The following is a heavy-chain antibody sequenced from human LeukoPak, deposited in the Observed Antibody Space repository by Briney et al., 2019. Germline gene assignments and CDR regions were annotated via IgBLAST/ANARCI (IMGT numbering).Heavy chain of an antibody. CDR3: ARVSVVVTAIVAFDI. D-gene: IGHD2-21*02. CDR1: GGSINSTNYY. J-gene: IGHJ3*02. V-gene: IGHV4-61*05. Sequence: SETLSLTCTVSGGSINSTNYYWAWIRQPPGKGLEWIGYIYYSGSTNYNPSLKSRVTISVDTSKNQFSLKLSSVTAADTAVYYCARVSVVVTAIVAFDIWGQGTMVTVSS. CDR2: IYYSGST.